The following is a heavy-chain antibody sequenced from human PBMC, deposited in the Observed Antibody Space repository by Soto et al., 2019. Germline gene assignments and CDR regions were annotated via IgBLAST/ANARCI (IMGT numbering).Heavy chain of an antibody. Sequence: SETLSLTCTVSGGSISSDYWSWIRQPAGKGLGWVGRIYTSGSTNYNPSLKSRVTMSVDTSKNQVSLKLSSVTAADTAVYCCATQSSGYGAGAFDIWGQGTMVTVSS. CDR3: ATQSSGYGAGAFDI. CDR2: IYTSGST. CDR1: GGSISSDY. J-gene: IGHJ3*02. D-gene: IGHD5-12*01. V-gene: IGHV4-4*07.